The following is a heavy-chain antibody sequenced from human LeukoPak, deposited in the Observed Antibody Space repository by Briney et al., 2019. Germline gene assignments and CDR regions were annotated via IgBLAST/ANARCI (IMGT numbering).Heavy chain of an antibody. V-gene: IGHV3-48*03. J-gene: IGHJ3*02. D-gene: IGHD2-21*02. CDR1: GFTFSSYE. CDR3: ARSYVVVTAIDAFDI. CDR2: ISSSGSTI. Sequence: SGGSLRLSCAASGFTFSSYEMNWVRQAPGKGLEWVSYISSSGSTIYYADSVKGRFTISRDNAKNSLYLQMNSLRAEDTAVYYCARSYVVVTAIDAFDIWGQGTIVTVSS.